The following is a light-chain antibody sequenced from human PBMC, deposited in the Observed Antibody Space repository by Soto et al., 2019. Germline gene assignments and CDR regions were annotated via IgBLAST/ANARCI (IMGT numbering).Light chain of an antibody. CDR1: QGISSY. Sequence: IQLTQSPSSLSASVGDRVTITCRASQGISSYLAWYQQKPGKAPKLLIYAASTLQSGVPSRFSGSGSGTDFTLSISSLQPEDFATYYCQQLNSYPSFTFGPGTKVEIK. V-gene: IGKV1-9*01. CDR2: AAS. J-gene: IGKJ3*01. CDR3: QQLNSYPSFT.